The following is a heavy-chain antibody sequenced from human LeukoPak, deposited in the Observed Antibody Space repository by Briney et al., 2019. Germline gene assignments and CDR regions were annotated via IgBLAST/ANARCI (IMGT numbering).Heavy chain of an antibody. Sequence: GGSLRLSCAASGFTFSSYSMNWVRQAPGKGLEWVSYISSSSTIYYADSVKGRFTISRDNAKNSLYLQMNSLRAEDTAVYYCARWEDTYYYDSSGYGDLGYWGQGTLVTVSS. CDR2: ISSSSTI. D-gene: IGHD3-22*01. CDR3: ARWEDTYYYDSSGYGDLGY. CDR1: GFTFSSYS. V-gene: IGHV3-48*04. J-gene: IGHJ4*02.